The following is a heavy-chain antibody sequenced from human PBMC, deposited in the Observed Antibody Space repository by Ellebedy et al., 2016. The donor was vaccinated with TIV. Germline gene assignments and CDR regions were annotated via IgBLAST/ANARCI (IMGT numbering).Heavy chain of an antibody. V-gene: IGHV4-39*01. D-gene: IGHD4-17*01. CDR1: GGSISSSTYY. CDR3: ARHLRGDYVGNFDY. J-gene: IGHJ4*02. CDR2: IYYSGSA. Sequence: SETLSLTCTVSGGSISSSTYYWGWIRQPPGKGLEWIGSIYYSGSAYYNPSLKSRITISVDTSKNQFSLKLSSVTAADTAVYYCARHLRGDYVGNFDYWGQGALVTVSS.